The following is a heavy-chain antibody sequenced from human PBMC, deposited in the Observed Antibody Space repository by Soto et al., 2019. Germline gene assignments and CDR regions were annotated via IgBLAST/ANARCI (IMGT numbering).Heavy chain of an antibody. CDR3: ARSITMVRRPNWFDL. V-gene: IGHV4-30-2*01. CDR1: GGSISSGGYS. Sequence: QLQLQESGSGLVKPSQTLSLTCAVSGGSISSGGYSWSWIRQPPGKGLEWIGYIYHSGSTYYNPSLSIRVTITVDRSKNQFSLKLSSVTAAGTAVYYCARSITMVRRPNWFDLWGQGTLVTVSS. J-gene: IGHJ5*02. CDR2: IYHSGST. D-gene: IGHD3-10*01.